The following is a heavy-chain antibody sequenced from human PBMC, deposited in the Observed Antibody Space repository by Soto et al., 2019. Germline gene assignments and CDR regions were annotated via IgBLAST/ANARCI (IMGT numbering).Heavy chain of an antibody. V-gene: IGHV3-21*01. CDR1: GFTFSSYS. Sequence: EVQLVESGGGLVKPGGSLRLSCAASGFTFSSYSMNWVRQAPGKGLEWVSSISSSSSYIYYADSVKGRFTNSRDNAKNSLYLQMNSLRAEDTAVYYCARESQEELIRPGSAFDIWGQGTMVTVSS. D-gene: IGHD1-26*01. CDR3: ARESQEELIRPGSAFDI. J-gene: IGHJ3*02. CDR2: ISSSSSYI.